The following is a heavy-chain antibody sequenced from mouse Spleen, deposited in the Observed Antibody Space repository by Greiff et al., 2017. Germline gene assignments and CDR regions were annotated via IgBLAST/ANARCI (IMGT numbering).Heavy chain of an antibody. J-gene: IGHJ3*01. D-gene: IGHD2-4*01. Sequence: QVQLQQPGAELVRPGSSVKLSCKASGYTFTSYWMHWVKQRPIQGLEWIGNIDPSDSETHYNQKFKDKATLTVDKSSSTAYMQLSSLTSEDSAVYYCALYDYDGRGFAYWGQGTLVTVSA. V-gene: IGHV1-52*01. CDR1: GYTFTSYW. CDR2: IDPSDSET. CDR3: ALYDYDGRGFAY.